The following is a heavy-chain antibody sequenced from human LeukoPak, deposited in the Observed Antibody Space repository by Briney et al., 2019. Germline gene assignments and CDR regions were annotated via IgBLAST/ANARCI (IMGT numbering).Heavy chain of an antibody. CDR2: INHSGST. Sequence: SETLSLTCAGYGGSFSGYYWSWIRQPPGKGLEWIGEINHSGSTNYNPSLKSRVTISVDTSKNQFSLKLSSVTAADTAVYYCARGYYSSQFDYWGQGTLVTVPS. CDR3: ARGYYSSQFDY. J-gene: IGHJ4*02. CDR1: GGSFSGYY. V-gene: IGHV4-34*01. D-gene: IGHD6-13*01.